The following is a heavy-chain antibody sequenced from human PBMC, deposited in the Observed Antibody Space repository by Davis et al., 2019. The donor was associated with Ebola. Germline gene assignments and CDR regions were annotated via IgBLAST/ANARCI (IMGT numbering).Heavy chain of an antibody. D-gene: IGHD6-19*01. CDR1: GFTFSGSA. CDR3: AKDRGLWLEDVVD. V-gene: IGHV3-73*01. CDR2: IRSKANSYAT. J-gene: IGHJ4*02. Sequence: GESLKISCAASGFTFSGSAMHWVRQASGKGLEWVGRIRSKANSYATAYAASVKGRFTISRDDSKNTAYLQMNSLKTEDTAVYYCAKDRGLWLEDVVDWGQGTLVTVSS.